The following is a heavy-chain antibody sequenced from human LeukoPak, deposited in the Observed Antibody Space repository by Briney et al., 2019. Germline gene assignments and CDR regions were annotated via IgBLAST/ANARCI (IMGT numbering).Heavy chain of an antibody. J-gene: IGHJ4*01. V-gene: IGHV3-48*03. CDR1: GFTFSSYE. Sequence: PGGSLRLSCAASGFTFSSYEMNWVRQAPGKGLEWVSYISSSGSTIYYADSVKGRFAISRDNAKNSLYLQMNSLRAEDTAVYYCARDWFHAIDYWGQEPWSPSPQ. CDR3: ARDWFHAIDY. D-gene: IGHD2/OR15-2a*01. CDR2: ISSSGSTI.